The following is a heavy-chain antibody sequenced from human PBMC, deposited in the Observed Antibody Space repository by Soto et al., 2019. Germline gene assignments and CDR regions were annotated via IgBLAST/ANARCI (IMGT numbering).Heavy chain of an antibody. J-gene: IGHJ1*01. CDR2: IYYSGST. CDR3: ARVAYYDSSGYYSGYFQH. V-gene: IGHV4-31*03. D-gene: IGHD3-22*01. Sequence: PSETLSLTCTVSGGSISSGGYYWSWIRQHPGKGLEWIGYIYYSGSTCYNPSLKSRVTISVDTSKNQFSLKLSSVTAADTAVYYCARVAYYDSSGYYSGYFQHWGQGTLVTVSS. CDR1: GGSISSGGYY.